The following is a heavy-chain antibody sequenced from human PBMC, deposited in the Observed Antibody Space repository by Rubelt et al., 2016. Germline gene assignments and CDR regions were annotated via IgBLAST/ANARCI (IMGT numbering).Heavy chain of an antibody. V-gene: IGHV3-30*02. CDR3: ARDIGGSSWYSLGMDV. Sequence: VQLLESGGGLVQPGGSLRLSCEGSGFTLSDYHIHWVRQPPGKGLEWVAFIAHDGRDDYYVDSVRGRFTVSRDKSKNTLYLQMNSRRAEDTAVYYCARDIGGSSWYSLGMDVWGQGTLVTVSS. CDR2: IAHDGRDD. CDR1: GFTLSDYH. J-gene: IGHJ4*02. D-gene: IGHD6-13*01.